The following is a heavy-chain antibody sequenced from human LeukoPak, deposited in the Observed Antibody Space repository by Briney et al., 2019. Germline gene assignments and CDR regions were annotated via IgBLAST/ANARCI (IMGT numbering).Heavy chain of an antibody. D-gene: IGHD6-6*01. J-gene: IGHJ3*02. CDR1: GYTFTGYY. CDR2: INPNSGGT. V-gene: IGHV1-2*02. CDR3: ARARGRYSSSLDAFDI. Sequence: ASVKVSCKASGYTFTGYYMHWVRQAPGQGLEWMGWINPNSGGTNYAQKFQGRVTMTRDTSISTAYMELSRLRSDDTAVYYCARARGRYSSSLDAFDIWGQGTMVTVSS.